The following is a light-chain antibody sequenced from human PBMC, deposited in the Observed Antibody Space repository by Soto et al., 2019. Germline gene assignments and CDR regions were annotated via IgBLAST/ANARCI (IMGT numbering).Light chain of an antibody. Sequence: EIVLTQSPDTLSLSPGERATLSCRASQSVTNSYLAWYQQKHGQAPRLXIYDASSRATGIPDRFSGSGSGPEYTLTINRLEPEDFEVYSCQQYGFSPITFGQGTRLEIK. CDR2: DAS. CDR1: QSVTNSY. J-gene: IGKJ5*01. CDR3: QQYGFSPIT. V-gene: IGKV3-20*01.